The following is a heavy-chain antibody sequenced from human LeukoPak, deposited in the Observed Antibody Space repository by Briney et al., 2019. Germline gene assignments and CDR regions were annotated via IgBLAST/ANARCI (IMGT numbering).Heavy chain of an antibody. CDR1: GGSISSSSYY. D-gene: IGHD2-15*01. V-gene: IGHV4-39*07. J-gene: IGHJ5*02. Sequence: SETLSLTCTVSGGSISSSSYYWGWIRQPPGKGLEWIGSIYYSGSTYYNPSLKSRVTISVDTSKNQFSLKLSSVTAADTAVYYCASCGGSCFHNWFDPWGQGTLVTVSS. CDR2: IYYSGST. CDR3: ASCGGSCFHNWFDP.